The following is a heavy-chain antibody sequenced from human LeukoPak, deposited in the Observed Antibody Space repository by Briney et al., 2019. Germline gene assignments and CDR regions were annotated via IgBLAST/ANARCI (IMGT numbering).Heavy chain of an antibody. D-gene: IGHD3-3*01. CDR1: GYTFTSHD. CDR2: IIPIFGTA. Sequence: SVKVSCKASGYTFTSHDINWVRQAPGQGLEWMGGIIPIFGTANYAQKFQGRVTITADESTSTAYMELSSLRSEDTAVYYCARGGVLDFWSGYYYFDYWGQGTLVTVSS. J-gene: IGHJ4*02. CDR3: ARGGVLDFWSGYYYFDY. V-gene: IGHV1-69*13.